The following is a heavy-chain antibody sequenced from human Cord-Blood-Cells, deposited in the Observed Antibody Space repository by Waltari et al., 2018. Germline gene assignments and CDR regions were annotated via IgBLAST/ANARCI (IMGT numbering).Heavy chain of an antibody. CDR3: ASSRAARPYYYYYMDV. Sequence: QVQLVQSGAEVKKPGASVKVSCKASGYTFTGYYMHWVRQAPGQGLEWMGWINPNSGSTNYAQKFQGRVTMTRDTSISTAYMELSRLRSDDTAVYYCASSRAARPYYYYYMDVWGKGTTVTVSS. CDR1: GYTFTGYY. J-gene: IGHJ6*03. CDR2: INPNSGST. V-gene: IGHV1-2*02. D-gene: IGHD6-6*01.